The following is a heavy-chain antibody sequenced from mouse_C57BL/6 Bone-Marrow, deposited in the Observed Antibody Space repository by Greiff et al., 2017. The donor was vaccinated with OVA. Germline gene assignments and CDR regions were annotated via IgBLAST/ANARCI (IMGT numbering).Heavy chain of an antibody. J-gene: IGHJ3*01. CDR1: GYSFTDYN. CDR2: INPNYGTT. CDR3: ARADDYVRAWFAY. D-gene: IGHD2-4*01. Sequence: EVQLQQSGPELVKPGASVKISCKASGYSFTDYNMNWVKQSNGQSLEWIGVINPNYGTTSYNQKFKGKATLTVDQSSSTAYMQLNSLTSEDAAVYYCARADDYVRAWFAYWGRGTVVTVSA. V-gene: IGHV1-39*01.